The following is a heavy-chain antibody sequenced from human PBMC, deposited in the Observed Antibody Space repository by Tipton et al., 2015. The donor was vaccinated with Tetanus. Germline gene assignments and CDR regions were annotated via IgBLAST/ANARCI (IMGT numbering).Heavy chain of an antibody. D-gene: IGHD3-22*01. CDR2: ISNSGSLK. CDR3: LGHGGYSY. CDR1: GFTFSDFY. Sequence: SLRLSCAASGFTFSDFYMSWVRQTPGKGLEWISSISNSGSLKHYPDSLRGRFTISRDNAKKSLYLQVNSLRAEDTAVYYCLGHGGYSYLGQGTLVTVSS. J-gene: IGHJ4*02. V-gene: IGHV3-11*01.